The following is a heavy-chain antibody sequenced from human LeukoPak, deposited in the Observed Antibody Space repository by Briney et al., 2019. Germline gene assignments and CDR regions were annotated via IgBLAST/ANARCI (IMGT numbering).Heavy chain of an antibody. Sequence: SETLSLTCTVSGGSISSYYWSWIRQPAGKGLEWIGRMYTSGSTNYNPSLKSRVTISVDTSKNQFSLNLSSVTAADTAVYYCARAIRAAGFYYYDYYMDVWGTGTTVTVS. D-gene: IGHD6-13*01. V-gene: IGHV4-4*07. CDR3: ARAIRAAGFYYYDYYMDV. CDR2: MYTSGST. J-gene: IGHJ6*03. CDR1: GGSISSYY.